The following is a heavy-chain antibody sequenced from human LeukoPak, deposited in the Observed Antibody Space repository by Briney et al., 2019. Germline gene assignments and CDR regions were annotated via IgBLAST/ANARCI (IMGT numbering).Heavy chain of an antibody. V-gene: IGHV4-61*08. CDR3: ARDRGIAVAGT. CDR1: GGSISSGGYY. J-gene: IGHJ5*02. D-gene: IGHD6-19*01. CDR2: IYYSGST. Sequence: PSETLSLTCAVSGGSISSGGYYWSWIRQPPGKGLEWIGYIYYSGSTNYNPSLKSRVTISVDTSKNQFSLKLSSVTAADTAMYYCARDRGIAVAGTWGRGTLVSVSS.